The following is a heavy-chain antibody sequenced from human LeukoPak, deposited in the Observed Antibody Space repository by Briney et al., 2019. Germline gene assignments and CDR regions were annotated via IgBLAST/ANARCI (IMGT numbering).Heavy chain of an antibody. CDR3: ARIVGTYGEPYYFDY. CDR2: INAGNGNT. D-gene: IGHD4-17*01. J-gene: IGHJ4*02. V-gene: IGHV1-3*01. CDR1: GYTFTSYA. Sequence: ASVKVSCKASGYTFTSYAMHWVRQAPGQRLEWMGWINAGNGNTKYSQKFQGRVTITRDTSASTAYMELSSLRSEDTAVYYCARIVGTYGEPYYFDYWGQGTLVTVSS.